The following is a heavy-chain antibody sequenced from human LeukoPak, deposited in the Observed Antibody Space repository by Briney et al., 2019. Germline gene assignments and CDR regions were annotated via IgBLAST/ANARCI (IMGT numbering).Heavy chain of an antibody. D-gene: IGHD6-6*01. CDR1: GDSVSSSTVA. V-gene: IGHV6-1*01. Sequence: SQTLSLTCAISGDSVSSSTVAWNWIRQSPSRGLEWLGRTYYRSNWYSDYAVSVKSRITINPDTSKNQFSLQLNSVTPEDTAMYCCRGDPDQYNYSSVVGGMDYWGQGTLVTVSS. J-gene: IGHJ4*02. CDR3: RGDPDQYNYSSVVGGMDY. CDR2: TYYRSNWYS.